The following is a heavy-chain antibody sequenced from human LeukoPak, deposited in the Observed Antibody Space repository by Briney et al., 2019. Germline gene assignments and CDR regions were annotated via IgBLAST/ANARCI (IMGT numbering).Heavy chain of an antibody. CDR3: VRDSPSGFFDL. CDR1: GFTFSRFW. J-gene: IGHJ2*01. V-gene: IGHV3-7*01. D-gene: IGHD6-19*01. Sequence: GGSLRLSCAASGFTFSRFWMSWVRQAPGKGLEWVANIKQDGSEKYYVDSVKGRFTISRDNAKNSLYLQMNSLRVEDTAVYYCVRDSPSGFFDLWGRGTLVTVSS. CDR2: IKQDGSEK.